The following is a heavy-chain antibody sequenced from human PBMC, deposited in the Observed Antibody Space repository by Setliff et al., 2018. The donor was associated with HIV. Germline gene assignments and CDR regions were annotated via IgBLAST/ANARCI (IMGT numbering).Heavy chain of an antibody. D-gene: IGHD2-15*01. CDR3: ARALRYCSGDSCDSGSGSYYYDF. CDR2: ISAYSGNT. Sequence: GASVKVSCKASGYTFTSYGISWVRQAPGQGLEWMGWISAYSGNTNYAQKIQGRVTMTTDTSTSTAYMELRSLRSDDTAVYYCARALRYCSGDSCDSGSGSYYYDFWGQGTLVTVSS. V-gene: IGHV1-18*01. J-gene: IGHJ4*02. CDR1: GYTFTSYG.